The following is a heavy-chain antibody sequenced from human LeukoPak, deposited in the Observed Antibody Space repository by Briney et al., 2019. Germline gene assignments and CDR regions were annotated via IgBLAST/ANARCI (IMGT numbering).Heavy chain of an antibody. CDR2: IYYSGST. CDR3: ARGNSYYDSSGAFDY. J-gene: IGHJ4*02. D-gene: IGHD3-22*01. CDR1: GGSMSPYY. Sequence: SDTLSLTCTVSGGSMSPYYWSWIRQPPGKGLEWIGYIYYSGSTNYNPSLKNRVSMSVDTSKNQFSLKLNPVTAADTAVYYCARGNSYYDSSGAFDYWGQGTLVTVSS. V-gene: IGHV4-59*01.